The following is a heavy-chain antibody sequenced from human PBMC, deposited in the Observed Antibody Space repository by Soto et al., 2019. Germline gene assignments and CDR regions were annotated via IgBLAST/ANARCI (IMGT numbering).Heavy chain of an antibody. V-gene: IGHV3-30-3*01. J-gene: IGHJ4*02. CDR1: GFTFSSYA. Sequence: GGSLRLSCAASGFTFSSYAMHWVRQAPGKGLEWVAVISYDGSNEFYADSVKGRFTISRDNSKNTLYLQMNSLRSDDTAVYYCARALDFWSAYFDYWGQGSLVTVSS. CDR2: ISYDGSNE. D-gene: IGHD3-3*01. CDR3: ARALDFWSAYFDY.